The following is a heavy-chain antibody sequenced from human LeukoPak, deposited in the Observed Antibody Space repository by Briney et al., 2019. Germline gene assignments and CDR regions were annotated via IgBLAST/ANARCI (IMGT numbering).Heavy chain of an antibody. CDR2: INPNSGGT. J-gene: IGHJ3*02. CDR3: ARDRGYDILTGYFIGAFDI. CDR1: GYTFTSYY. Sequence: ASVKVSCKASGYTFTSYYMHWVRQAPGQGLEWMGWINPNSGGTNYAQKFQGRVTMTRDTSISTAYMELSRLRSDDTAVYYCARDRGYDILTGYFIGAFDIWGQGTMVTVSS. D-gene: IGHD3-9*01. V-gene: IGHV1-2*02.